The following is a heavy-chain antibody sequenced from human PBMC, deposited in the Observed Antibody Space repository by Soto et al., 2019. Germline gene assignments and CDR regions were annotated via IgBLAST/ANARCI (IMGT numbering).Heavy chain of an antibody. V-gene: IGHV1-18*01. CDR1: GYTFSMSG. CDR2: ISGYHGKT. CDR3: AREGPRPYYYYGMDV. Sequence: QVQLVQSGAEVKKPGASVKVSCKSSGYTFSMSGISWVRQAPGQGLEWMGWISGYHGKTNYVQRFQDRVTMTTDTSTNMAYMELRSLRSDDTAVYYCAREGPRPYYYYGMDVWGQGTTVTVSS. J-gene: IGHJ6*02.